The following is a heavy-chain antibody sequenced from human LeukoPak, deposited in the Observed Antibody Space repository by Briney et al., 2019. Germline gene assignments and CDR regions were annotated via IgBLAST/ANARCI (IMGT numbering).Heavy chain of an antibody. CDR2: ISSSSSYI. Sequence: PGGSLRLSCAASGFTFSSYSMNWVRQAPGKGLEWVSSISSSSSYIYYADSVKGRFTISRDNAKNSLYLQMNSLRAEDTAVYYCAKGERGNWNHFDSWGQGALVTVSS. CDR3: AKGERGNWNHFDS. V-gene: IGHV3-21*01. CDR1: GFTFSSYS. D-gene: IGHD1-1*01. J-gene: IGHJ4*02.